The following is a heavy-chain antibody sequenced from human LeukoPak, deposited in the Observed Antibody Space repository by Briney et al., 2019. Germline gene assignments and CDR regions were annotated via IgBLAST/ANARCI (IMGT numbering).Heavy chain of an antibody. V-gene: IGHV5-51*01. D-gene: IGHD3-22*01. CDR1: GYSFTSYW. CDR3: AQGVKDSSGYWFWFDP. J-gene: IGHJ5*02. Sequence: GESLKISCKGSGYSFTSYWIGWVRQMPGKGLEWMGIIYPGDSDTRYSPSFQGQVTISADKSISTAYLQWSSLKASDTAMYYCAQGVKDSSGYWFWFDPWGQGTLVTVSS. CDR2: IYPGDSDT.